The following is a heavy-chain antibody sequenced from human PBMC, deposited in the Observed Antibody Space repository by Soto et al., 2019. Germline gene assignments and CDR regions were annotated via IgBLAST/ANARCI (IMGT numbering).Heavy chain of an antibody. CDR3: ANSRGGTFLGYHGMDI. CDR2: IIPVFGRV. V-gene: IGHV1-69*01. D-gene: IGHD3-16*01. CDR1: GGTFSSRA. Sequence: QVQLVQSGPEVKKTGTSVKVSCKASGGTFSSRAISWVRQAPGQGLEWMGGIIPVFGRVNYAEKFQDRVKITPDESTGTVYMELSSLRSEATALYYCANSRGGTFLGYHGMDIWGQGTTVSVSS. J-gene: IGHJ6*02.